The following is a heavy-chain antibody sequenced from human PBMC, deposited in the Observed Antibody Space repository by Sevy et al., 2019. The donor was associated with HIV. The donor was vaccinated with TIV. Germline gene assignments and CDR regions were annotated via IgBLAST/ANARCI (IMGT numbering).Heavy chain of an antibody. CDR2: IYYTGST. V-gene: IGHV4-59*01. J-gene: IGHJ6*02. CDR3: ARERISGRYYGMDV. CDR1: GGSISSYY. D-gene: IGHD1-20*01. Sequence: SETLSLTCTVSGGSISSYYWYWIRQSPGKGLEWIGYIYYTGSTNYNPSLKSRVTISVDTSKNQFSLKLTSVTAADTAVYDCARERISGRYYGMDVWGQGTTVTVSS.